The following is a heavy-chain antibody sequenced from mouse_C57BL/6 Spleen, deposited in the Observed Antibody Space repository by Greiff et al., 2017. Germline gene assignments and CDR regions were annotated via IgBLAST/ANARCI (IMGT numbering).Heavy chain of an antibody. CDR1: GYAFSSSW. D-gene: IGHD1-1*01. J-gene: IGHJ1*03. CDR2: IYPGDGDT. V-gene: IGHV1-82*01. CDR3: ARSGDITRGYFDV. Sequence: VQLQESGPELVKPGASVKISCKASGYAFSSSWMNWVKQRPGKGLEWIGRIYPGDGDTNYNGKFKGKATLTADKSSSTAYMQLSSLTSEDSAVYFCARSGDITRGYFDVWGTGTTVTVSS.